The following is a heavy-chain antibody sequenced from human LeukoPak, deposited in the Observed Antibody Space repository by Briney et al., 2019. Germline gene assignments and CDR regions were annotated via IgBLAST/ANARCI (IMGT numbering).Heavy chain of an antibody. J-gene: IGHJ6*03. CDR1: GYTFTSYH. V-gene: IGHV1-46*01. D-gene: IGHD1-26*01. CDR2: INPSGGSP. Sequence: ASVKVSCKASGYTFTSYHLHWVRQAPGQGLEWMGIINPSGGSPNYAQKFQGRVTMTRDMSTSTVNMELSSLRSEDTAVYYCARAQGSYYHYYMDVWGKGTTVTISS. CDR3: ARAQGSYYHYYMDV.